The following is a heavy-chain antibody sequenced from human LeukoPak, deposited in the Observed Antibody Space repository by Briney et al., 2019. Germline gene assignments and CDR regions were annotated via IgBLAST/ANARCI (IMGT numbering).Heavy chain of an antibody. Sequence: GGSVRLFCAASGFTLRYYTMHWVRDAPGKGLEGLAVMSYDGSNIYYADSLEGRFTTSRDNSKTTLYLQRNSLRAEDTAVYYCARVLHYYDSSGYYFSYWGQGTLVTVSS. D-gene: IGHD3-22*01. CDR2: MSYDGSNI. V-gene: IGHV3-30-3*01. CDR1: GFTLRYYT. J-gene: IGHJ4*02. CDR3: ARVLHYYDSSGYYFSY.